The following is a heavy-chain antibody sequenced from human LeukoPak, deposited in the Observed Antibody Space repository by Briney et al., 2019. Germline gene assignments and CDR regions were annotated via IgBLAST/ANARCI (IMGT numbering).Heavy chain of an antibody. CDR2: ISSSSSYT. CDR3: ARDRGVLWLGDLYGMDV. Sequence: GGSLRLSCAASGFTFSDYYMSWIRQAPGKGLEWVSYISSSSSYTNYADSVKGRFTISRDNAKNSLYLQMNSLRAEDTAVYYCARDRGVLWLGDLYGMDVWGKGTTVTVSS. D-gene: IGHD3-10*01. J-gene: IGHJ6*04. CDR1: GFTFSDYY. V-gene: IGHV3-11*06.